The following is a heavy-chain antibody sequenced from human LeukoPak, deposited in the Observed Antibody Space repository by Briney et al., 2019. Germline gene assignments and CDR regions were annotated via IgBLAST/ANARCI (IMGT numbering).Heavy chain of an antibody. CDR1: GYTLTELS. CDR3: ATVISKWELAFDY. D-gene: IGHD1-26*01. CDR2: FDPEDGET. Sequence: GASVKVSCKVSGYTLTELSMHWVRQAPGKGLEWMGGFDPEDGETIYAQKFQGRVTMTEGTSTDTAYMELSSLRSEDTAVYYCATVISKWELAFDYWGQGTLVTVSS. J-gene: IGHJ4*02. V-gene: IGHV1-24*01.